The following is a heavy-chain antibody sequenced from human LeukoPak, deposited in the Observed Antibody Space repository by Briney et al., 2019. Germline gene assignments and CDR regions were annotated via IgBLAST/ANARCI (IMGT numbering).Heavy chain of an antibody. CDR1: GGTFSSYA. D-gene: IGHD1/OR15-1a*01. V-gene: IGHV1-69*13. Sequence: ASVNVSCKASGGTFSSYAISWVRQAPGQGLEWMGGIIPIFGTANYAQKFQGRVTITADESTSTAYMELSSLRSEDTAVYYCARNSIRAESDKAFDYWGXXTLVTVSS. CDR2: IIPIFGTA. J-gene: IGHJ4*01. CDR3: ARNSIRAESDKAFDY.